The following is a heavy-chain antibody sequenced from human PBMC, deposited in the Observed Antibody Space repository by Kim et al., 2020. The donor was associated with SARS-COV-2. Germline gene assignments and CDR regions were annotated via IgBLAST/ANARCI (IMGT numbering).Heavy chain of an antibody. D-gene: IGHD6-19*01. V-gene: IGHV3-11*06. CDR3: ARDGGVHEQWLTLSDFDD. Sequence: KGRFTISRDNAKNSLYMQMNSLRAEDTAVYCCARDGGVHEQWLTLSDFDDWGQGTLVTVSS. J-gene: IGHJ4*02.